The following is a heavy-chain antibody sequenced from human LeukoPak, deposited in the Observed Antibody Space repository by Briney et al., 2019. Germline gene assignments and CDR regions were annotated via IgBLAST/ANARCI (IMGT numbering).Heavy chain of an antibody. Sequence: SETLSLTCIVSGDSVSGYYWNWIRQPPGKGLEWIGYIYYSGSTNYNPSLKSRVTISVDTSKNQFSLKLSSVTAADTAVYYCARDRRNDAFDIWGQGTMVTVSS. J-gene: IGHJ3*02. CDR3: ARDRRNDAFDI. CDR1: GDSVSGYY. CDR2: IYYSGST. V-gene: IGHV4-59*02.